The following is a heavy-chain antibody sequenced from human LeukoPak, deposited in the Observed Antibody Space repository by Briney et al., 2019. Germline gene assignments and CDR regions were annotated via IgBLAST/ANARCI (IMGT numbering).Heavy chain of an antibody. CDR1: GFSFSNYD. V-gene: IGHV3-30*02. J-gene: IGHJ3*02. Sequence: GPLRLSCAASGFSFSNYDMHWVRQAPGKGLEWVAFIRYDGSNKYYGDSVKGRFTISRDNSKNTLYLQMNSLRAEDTAVYYCAKYDIWGQGTLVTVSS. CDR3: AKYDI. CDR2: IRYDGSNK.